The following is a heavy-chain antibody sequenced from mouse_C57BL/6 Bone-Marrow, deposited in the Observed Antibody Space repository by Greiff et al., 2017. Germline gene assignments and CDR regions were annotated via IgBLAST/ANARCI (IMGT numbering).Heavy chain of an antibody. CDR3: ARSLYYSNLAWFAY. Sequence: QVQLKESGAELVKPGASVKISCKASGYAFSSYWMNWVKQRPGKGLAWIGQIYPGDGDTNYNGKFKGKATLTADKSSSTAYMQLSSLTSEDSAVYFYARSLYYSNLAWFAYWGQGTLVTVSA. CDR2: IYPGDGDT. J-gene: IGHJ3*01. D-gene: IGHD2-5*01. V-gene: IGHV1-80*01. CDR1: GYAFSSYW.